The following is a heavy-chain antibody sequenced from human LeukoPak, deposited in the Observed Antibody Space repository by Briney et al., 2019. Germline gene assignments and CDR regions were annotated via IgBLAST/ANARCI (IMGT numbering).Heavy chain of an antibody. CDR2: ISSSGSTL. V-gene: IGHV3-11*01. D-gene: IGHD3-9*01. J-gene: IGHJ4*02. CDR3: ARTRNYDILTGYFY. Sequence: GGSLRLSCAASGFTFSDYYMSWIRQAPWKGLEWVSYISSSGSTLYYADSVKGRFTISRDNAKNSLYLQMNSLRAEDTAVYYCARTRNYDILTGYFYWGQGTLVTVSS. CDR1: GFTFSDYY.